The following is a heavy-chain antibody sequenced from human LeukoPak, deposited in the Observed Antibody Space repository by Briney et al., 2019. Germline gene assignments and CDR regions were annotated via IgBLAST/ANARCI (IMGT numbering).Heavy chain of an antibody. CDR3: ARDHYYDSSGYSRGLDY. J-gene: IGHJ4*02. Sequence: SQTLSLTCTVSGGSISSGGYYWSWIRQHPGKGLEWIGYIYYSGSTYYNPSLKSRVTISVDTSKNQFSLKLSSVAAADTAVYYCARDHYYDSSGYSRGLDYWGQGTLVTVSS. V-gene: IGHV4-31*03. D-gene: IGHD3-22*01. CDR2: IYYSGST. CDR1: GGSISSGGYY.